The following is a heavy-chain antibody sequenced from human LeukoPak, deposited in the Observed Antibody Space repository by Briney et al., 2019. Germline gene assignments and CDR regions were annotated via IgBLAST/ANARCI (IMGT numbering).Heavy chain of an antibody. V-gene: IGHV1-2*02. CDR1: GYTFTSYY. CDR2: INPNSGNT. CDR3: ARATAGAEFDS. J-gene: IGHJ4*02. Sequence: ASVKVSCRASGYTFTSYYMHWVRQAPGQGLEWMGWINPNSGNTGYAQKFQGRVTMTRDTSISTAYMELSRLRSDDTAVYYCARATAGAEFDSWGQGTLVTVSS. D-gene: IGHD6-13*01.